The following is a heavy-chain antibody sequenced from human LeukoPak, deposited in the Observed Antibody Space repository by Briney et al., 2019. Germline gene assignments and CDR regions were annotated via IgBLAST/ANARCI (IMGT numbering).Heavy chain of an antibody. CDR1: GYTFTSYY. Sequence: GASVKVSCKASGYTFTSYYMNWVRQAPGQGLEWMGIINPSSGRTTYAQKFQGRVTMTRDTSTSTMYMELTSLRSEDTAVFYCARGGLPARSWFDPWGQGTLVTVSS. J-gene: IGHJ5*02. CDR2: INPSSGRT. CDR3: ARGGLPARSWFDP. V-gene: IGHV1-46*01. D-gene: IGHD3/OR15-3a*01.